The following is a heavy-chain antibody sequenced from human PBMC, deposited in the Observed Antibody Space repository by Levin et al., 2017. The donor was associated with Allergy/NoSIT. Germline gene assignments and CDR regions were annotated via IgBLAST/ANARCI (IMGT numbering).Heavy chain of an antibody. J-gene: IGHJ5*02. CDR2: IRQDEGER. D-gene: IGHD4-17*01. CDR1: GFTLGNYW. CDR3: ARDPGGYDL. Sequence: LSLTCAASGFTLGNYWMTWVRQAPGKGLEWVASIRQDEGERYYLDSVKGRFTISRDNAKNSLYLQMNDLRVEDTAVYYCARDPGGYDLWGQGTLVTASS. V-gene: IGHV3-7*01.